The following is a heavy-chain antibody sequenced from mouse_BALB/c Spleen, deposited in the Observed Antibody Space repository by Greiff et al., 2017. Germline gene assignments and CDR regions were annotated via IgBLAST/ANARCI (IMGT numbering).Heavy chain of an antibody. J-gene: IGHJ3*01. CDR1: GYTFTSYV. CDR2: INPYNDGT. V-gene: IGHV1-14*01. Sequence: VQLKESGPELVKPGASVKMSCKASGYTFTSYVMHWVKQKPGQGLEWIGYINPYNDGTKYNEKFKGKATLTSDKSSSTAYMELSSLTSEDSAVYYCARRGYYGSFAYWGQGTLVTVSA. CDR3: ARRGYYGSFAY. D-gene: IGHD1-1*01.